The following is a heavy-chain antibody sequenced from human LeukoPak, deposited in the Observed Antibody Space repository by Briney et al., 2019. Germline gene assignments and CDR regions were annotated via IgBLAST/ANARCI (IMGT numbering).Heavy chain of an antibody. Sequence: SETLSLTCTVSGGSVSTSDYYWGWLRQSPVKGLEWIGDVFYTGKTNYNPSLRGRATISIDTSKNQFSLKLAYVIAADSAVYYCARVFDSWGQGTLVTVSS. CDR1: GGSVSTSDYY. J-gene: IGHJ4*02. CDR3: ARVFDS. CDR2: VFYTGKT. V-gene: IGHV4-39*07.